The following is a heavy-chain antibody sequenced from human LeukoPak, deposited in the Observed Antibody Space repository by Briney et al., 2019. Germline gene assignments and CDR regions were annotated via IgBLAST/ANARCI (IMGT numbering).Heavy chain of an antibody. CDR2: IYYSGST. V-gene: IGHV4-39*07. J-gene: IGHJ6*03. CDR1: GGSISSYY. CDR3: ARVLSSGWYDYYYYYMDV. D-gene: IGHD6-19*01. Sequence: SETLSLTCTVSGGSISSYYWGWIRQPPGKGLEWIGSIYYSGSTYYNPSLKSRVTISVDTSKNQFSLKLSSVTAADTAVYYCARVLSSGWYDYYYYYMDVWGKGTTVTVSS.